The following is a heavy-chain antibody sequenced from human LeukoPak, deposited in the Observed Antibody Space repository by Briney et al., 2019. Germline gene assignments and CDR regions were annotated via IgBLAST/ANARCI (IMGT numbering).Heavy chain of an antibody. J-gene: IGHJ4*02. V-gene: IGHV1-46*01. CDR3: AGGYSYDSVLDY. CDR2: INPVGGST. Sequence: GASVKVSCKASGYSFSNYYMKWVRQAPGQGLEWMGIINPVGGSTNYAQKFQGRVTMTRDTSTSTVYMELSSLRYEDTAVYYCAGGYSYDSVLDYWGQGTLVTVSS. CDR1: GYSFSNYY. D-gene: IGHD5-18*01.